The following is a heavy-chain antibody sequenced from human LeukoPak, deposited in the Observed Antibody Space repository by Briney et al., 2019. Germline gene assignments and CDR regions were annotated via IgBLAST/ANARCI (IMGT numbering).Heavy chain of an antibody. CDR1: GFTFTSYD. Sequence: TGGSLRLSCAASGFTFTSYDMHWVRQAPGKELEWVALIWYDGSNTYYTDSVRGRFTISRDNSKSTLYLQMNSLRAEDTAIYYCAGDRKSGNFLGEFDHWGLGTLVTVSS. J-gene: IGHJ5*02. CDR3: AGDRKSGNFLGEFDH. CDR2: IWYDGSNT. V-gene: IGHV3-33*01. D-gene: IGHD1-26*01.